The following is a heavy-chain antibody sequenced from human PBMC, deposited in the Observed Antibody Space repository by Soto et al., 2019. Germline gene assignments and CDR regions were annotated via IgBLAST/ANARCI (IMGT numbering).Heavy chain of an antibody. Sequence: SETLSLTCSVSGASITTYYWSWIRQPPGKGLGWIGSISYSGSTKYNPSLESRVMISLDTSKNQFSLRLTSVTAADTALYYCARDWDSSGLFDPWGQGALVTVSS. CDR3: ARDWDSSGLFDP. CDR1: GASITTYY. J-gene: IGHJ5*02. V-gene: IGHV4-59*01. CDR2: ISYSGST. D-gene: IGHD3-10*01.